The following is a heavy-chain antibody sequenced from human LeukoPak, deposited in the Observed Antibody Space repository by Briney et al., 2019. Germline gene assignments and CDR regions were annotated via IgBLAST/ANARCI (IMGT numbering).Heavy chain of an antibody. D-gene: IGHD6-13*01. CDR1: GFTFSTYS. CDR3: ARGEAAAGHQHYYGMDV. Sequence: GGSLRLSCEASGFTFSTYSMNWVRQAPGKGLEWVSYISGYSSTIYYADSVKGRFTISRDNAKNSLYLQMNSLKTEDTAVYYCARGEAAAGHQHYYGMDVWGQGTTVTVSS. V-gene: IGHV3-48*01. CDR2: ISGYSSTI. J-gene: IGHJ6*02.